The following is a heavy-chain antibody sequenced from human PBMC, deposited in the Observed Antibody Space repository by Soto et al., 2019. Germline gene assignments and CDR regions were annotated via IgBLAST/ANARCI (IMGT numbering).Heavy chain of an antibody. CDR1: GGTFSSYA. CDR3: AREEDIVVVPADYGMDV. D-gene: IGHD2-2*01. V-gene: IGHV1-69*13. CDR2: IIPIFGTA. J-gene: IGHJ6*02. Sequence: GASVKVSCKASGGTFSSYAISWVRRAPGQGLEWMGGIIPIFGTANYAQKFQGRVTITADESTSTAYMELSSLRSEDTAVYYCAREEDIVVVPADYGMDVWGQGTTVTVS.